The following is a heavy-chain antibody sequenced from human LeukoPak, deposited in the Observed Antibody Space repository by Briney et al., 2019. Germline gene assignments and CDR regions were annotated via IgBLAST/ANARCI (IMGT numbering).Heavy chain of an antibody. J-gene: IGHJ4*02. CDR1: GYTFTGYY. CDR3: ARDSYRMGRAVAGTAQSY. D-gene: IGHD6-19*01. V-gene: IGHV1-2*02. Sequence: GASVKVSCKASGYTFTGYYMHWVRQAPGQGLEWMGWINPNSGSTNYAQKFQGRVTMTRDTSISTAYMELSRLRSDDTAVYYCARDSYRMGRAVAGTAQSYWGQGTLVTVSS. CDR2: INPNSGST.